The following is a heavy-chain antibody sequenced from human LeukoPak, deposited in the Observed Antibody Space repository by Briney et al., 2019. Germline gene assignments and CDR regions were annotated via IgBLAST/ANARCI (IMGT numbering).Heavy chain of an antibody. Sequence: PGGSLRLSCAASAFSLNAYSMNWVRQAPGKGLEWVSSISYTGTYIYYADSVKGRFTIYRDNAQNSLYLQMNSLRAEDTAIYYCVRDRGTYRPIDYWGQGTLVTVSS. CDR1: AFSLNAYS. J-gene: IGHJ4*02. D-gene: IGHD1-26*01. CDR2: ISYTGTYI. V-gene: IGHV3-21*04. CDR3: VRDRGTYRPIDY.